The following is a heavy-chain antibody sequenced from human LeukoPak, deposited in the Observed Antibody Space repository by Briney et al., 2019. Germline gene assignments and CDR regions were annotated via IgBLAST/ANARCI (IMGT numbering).Heavy chain of an antibody. CDR2: TYYRSRWYN. D-gene: IGHD6-13*01. CDR1: GDSVSSNSAA. V-gene: IGHV6-1*01. CDR3: ARDRWSYYFDY. Sequence: SQTLSLTCALSGDSVSSNSAAWNWISQSPSRGLEWLGRTYYRSRWYNDYAVSVKSRIAIDPDTSNNQFSLQLNSVTPEDTAVYYCARDRWSYYFDYWGQGALVTVSS. J-gene: IGHJ4*02.